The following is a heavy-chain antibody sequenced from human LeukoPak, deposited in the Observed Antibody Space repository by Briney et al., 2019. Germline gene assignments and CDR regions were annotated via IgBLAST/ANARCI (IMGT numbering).Heavy chain of an antibody. CDR3: ASTIIAAAGIFDY. D-gene: IGHD6-13*01. CDR1: GGSISGYY. J-gene: IGHJ4*02. CDR2: IYYSGST. V-gene: IGHV4-59*08. Sequence: ASETLSLTCTVSGGSISGYYWSWIRQPPGKGLEWIGYIYYSGSTNYNPSLKSRVTISVDTSKNQFSLKLSSVTAADTAVYYCASTIIAAAGIFDYWGQGTLVTVSS.